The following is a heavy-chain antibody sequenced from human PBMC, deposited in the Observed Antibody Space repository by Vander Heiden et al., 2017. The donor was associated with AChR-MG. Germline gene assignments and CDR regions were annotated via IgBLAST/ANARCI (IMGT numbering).Heavy chain of an antibody. CDR1: GFSLSTTGVG. CDR3: VQRRVVTAIRDPFHI. Sequence: QITLKESGPTLVKPTQTLTLTCTFSGFSLSTTGVGVGWIRQPPGKALEWLALIYWDDDKRYSPSLKSRLTITKDTSKDQVILTMTNMDPVDTATYYCVQRRVVTAIRDPFHIWGQGTMVTVSS. CDR2: IYWDDDK. J-gene: IGHJ3*02. D-gene: IGHD2-21*02. V-gene: IGHV2-5*02.